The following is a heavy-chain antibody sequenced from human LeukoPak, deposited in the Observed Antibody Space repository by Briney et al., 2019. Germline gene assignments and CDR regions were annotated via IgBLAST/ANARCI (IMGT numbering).Heavy chain of an antibody. CDR3: ASDYGGRKY. D-gene: IGHD4-23*01. CDR2: INHSGST. V-gene: IGHV4-34*01. Sequence: SETLSLTCAVYGGSSSGYYWSWIRQPPGKGLEWIGEINHSGSTNYNPSLKSRVTISVDTSKNQFSLKLSSVTAADTAVYYCASDYGGRKYWGQGTLVTVSS. J-gene: IGHJ4*02. CDR1: GGSSSGYY.